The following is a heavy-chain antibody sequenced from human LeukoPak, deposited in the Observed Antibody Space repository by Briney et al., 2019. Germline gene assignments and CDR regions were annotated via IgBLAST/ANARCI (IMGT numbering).Heavy chain of an antibody. CDR2: ISSSSSYI. V-gene: IGHV3-21*01. CDR1: GFTFSSYS. J-gene: IGHJ4*02. CDR3: ARPPRDSKYAIFDY. Sequence: PGGSLRLSCAASGFTFSSYSMNWVRQAPGKGLEWVSSISSSSSYIYYADSVKGRFTISRDNAKNSLYLQMNSLRAEDTAVYYCARPPRDSKYAIFDYWGQGTLVTVSS. D-gene: IGHD2-8*01.